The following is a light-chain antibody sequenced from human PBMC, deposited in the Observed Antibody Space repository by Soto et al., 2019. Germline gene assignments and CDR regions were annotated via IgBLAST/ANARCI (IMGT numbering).Light chain of an antibody. CDR1: QPLLNSNGFNY. Sequence: DVVMTQSPLSLPVPPGEPASISCSSSQPLLNSNGFNYLDWYFQRPGQSPQLLIFLGSTRASGVPDRFSGSGSGTDFTLKISRVEDEDVGVYYCMQALQSPRTFGQGTKLEIK. CDR2: LGS. J-gene: IGKJ2*02. CDR3: MQALQSPRT. V-gene: IGKV2-28*01.